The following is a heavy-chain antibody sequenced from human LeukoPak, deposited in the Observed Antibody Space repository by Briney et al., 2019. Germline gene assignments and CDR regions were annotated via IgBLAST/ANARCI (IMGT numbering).Heavy chain of an antibody. J-gene: IGHJ6*03. CDR1: GVSIRSGDYY. CDR2: MSSGGST. CDR3: ARTTEGGYTYNYFYYYYMDV. Sequence: PSETLSLTCSVSGVSIRSGDYYWGWIRQSPGKGLEWIGSMSSGGSTFYNPSLKSRVTIPVDTSNDQFSLILSSVTAADTAVYYCARTTEGGYTYNYFYYYYMDVWGKGTTVTISS. D-gene: IGHD5-18*01. V-gene: IGHV4-39*07.